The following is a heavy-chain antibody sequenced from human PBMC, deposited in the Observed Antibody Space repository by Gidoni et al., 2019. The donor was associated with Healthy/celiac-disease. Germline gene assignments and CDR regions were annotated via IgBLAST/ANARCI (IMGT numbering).Heavy chain of an antibody. D-gene: IGHD3-22*01. V-gene: IGHV4-34*01. CDR2: INHSGST. CDR1: GGSFSGYY. Sequence: QVQLQQWGAGLLKPSETLSLTCAVYGGSFSGYYLSWIRHPPWKGLEWIGEINHSGSTNYNPSLKSRVTIAVDTSKKQFSLKLSSVTAADTAVYYCARKSSGLPFDYWGQGTLVTVSS. J-gene: IGHJ4*02. CDR3: ARKSSGLPFDY.